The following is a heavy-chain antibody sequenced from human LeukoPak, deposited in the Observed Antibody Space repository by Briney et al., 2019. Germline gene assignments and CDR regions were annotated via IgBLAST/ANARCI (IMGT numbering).Heavy chain of an antibody. CDR2: INHSGSA. CDR1: GGSFSGYY. D-gene: IGHD3-10*01. Sequence: SETLSLTCAVYGGSFSGYYWSWIRQPPGKGLEWIGEINHSGSANYNPSLKSRVTISVDTSKNQFSLKLSSVTAADTAVYYCARGDGPRITMVRGVRKGLDYWGQGTLVTVSS. CDR3: ARGDGPRITMVRGVRKGLDY. V-gene: IGHV4-34*01. J-gene: IGHJ4*02.